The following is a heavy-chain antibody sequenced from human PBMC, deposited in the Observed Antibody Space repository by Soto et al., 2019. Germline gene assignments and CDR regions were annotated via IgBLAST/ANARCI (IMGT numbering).Heavy chain of an antibody. Sequence: SVKVSCKASGGTFSSYAISCVRQAPGQGLEWMGGIIPIFGTANYAQKFQGRVTITADESTSTAYMELSSLRSEDTAVYYCARGTIFGVVTNYYYYGMDVWGQGTTVTVSS. V-gene: IGHV1-69*13. CDR2: IIPIFGTA. CDR3: ARGTIFGVVTNYYYYGMDV. CDR1: GGTFSSYA. J-gene: IGHJ6*02. D-gene: IGHD3-3*01.